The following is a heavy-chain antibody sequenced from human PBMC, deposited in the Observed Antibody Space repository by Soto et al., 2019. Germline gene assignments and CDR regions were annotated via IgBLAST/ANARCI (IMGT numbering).Heavy chain of an antibody. CDR1: GYAFTGYY. CDR3: ARDQDSSGWPYYYYYYGMDV. Sequence: ASVKVSCKASGYAFTGYYMRWVRQAPGQGLEWMGWINPNSGGTNYAQKFQGWVTMTRDTSISTAYMELSRLRSDDTAVYYCARDQDSSGWPYYYYYYGMDVWGKGTTVTVSS. D-gene: IGHD6-19*01. J-gene: IGHJ6*04. CDR2: INPNSGGT. V-gene: IGHV1-2*04.